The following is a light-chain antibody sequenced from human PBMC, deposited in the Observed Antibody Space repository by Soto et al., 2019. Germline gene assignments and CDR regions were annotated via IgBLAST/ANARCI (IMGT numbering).Light chain of an antibody. V-gene: IGLV2-11*01. CDR3: CSYAGSYPYV. J-gene: IGLJ1*01. CDR2: DVS. CDR1: SSDVGGYNY. Sequence: QSALTQPRSVSGSPGQSVTISCTGTSSDVGGYNYVSWYQQHPGKAPKLMIYDVSKRPSGVPDRFSGSKSGNMASLTISGLQAEDEADYYCCSYAGSYPYVFGTGTKLTVL.